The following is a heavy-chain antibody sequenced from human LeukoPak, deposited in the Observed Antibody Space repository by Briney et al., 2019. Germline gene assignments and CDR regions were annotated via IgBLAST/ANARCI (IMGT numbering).Heavy chain of an antibody. CDR3: ARDDA. Sequence: PGGSLRLSCAVSGITFSNYWMTWVRQAPGKGLEWVANIKEDGSERHYVDSVKGRFTVSRDNAKNSLYLQMNSLRDEDTSVYYCARDDAWGQGTLVTVSS. CDR1: GITFSNYW. J-gene: IGHJ5*02. CDR2: IKEDGSER. V-gene: IGHV3-7*01.